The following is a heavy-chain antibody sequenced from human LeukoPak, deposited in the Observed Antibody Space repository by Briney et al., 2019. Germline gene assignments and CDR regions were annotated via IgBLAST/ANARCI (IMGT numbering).Heavy chain of an antibody. D-gene: IGHD2-21*02. V-gene: IGHV3-30*04. CDR2: ISYDGSNK. J-gene: IGHJ1*01. CDR3: ARPLLAYCGGDCYSGYFQH. CDR1: GFTFSSYA. Sequence: GGSLRLSCAASGFTFSSYAMHWVRQAPGKGLEWVAVISYDGSNKYYADSVKGRFTISRDNSKNTLYLQMNSPRAEDTAVYYCARPLLAYCGGDCYSGYFQHWGQGTLVTVSS.